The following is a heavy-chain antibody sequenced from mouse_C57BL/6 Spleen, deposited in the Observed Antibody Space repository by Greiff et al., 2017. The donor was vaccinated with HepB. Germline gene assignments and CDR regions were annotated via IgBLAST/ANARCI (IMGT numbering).Heavy chain of an antibody. CDR2: ISYDGSN. V-gene: IGHV3-6*01. J-gene: IGHJ3*01. CDR3: ARGRYDYDGGFAY. Sequence: EVQLQESGPGLVKPSQSLSLTCSVTGYSITSGYYWNWIRQFPGNQLEWMGYISYDGSNNYKPSLKNRISITRDTSKNQFFLKLNSVTTEDTATYYCARGRYDYDGGFAYWGQGTLVTVSA. D-gene: IGHD2-4*01. CDR1: GYSITSGYY.